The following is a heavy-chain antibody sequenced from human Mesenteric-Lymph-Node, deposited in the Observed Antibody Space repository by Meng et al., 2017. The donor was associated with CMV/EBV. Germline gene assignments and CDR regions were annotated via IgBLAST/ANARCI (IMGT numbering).Heavy chain of an antibody. J-gene: IGHJ5*02. D-gene: IGHD3-3*01. CDR1: GGSISSSSYY. CDR3: ARITTFGVAVKRFDP. V-gene: IGHV4-39*02. Sequence: SETLSLTCTVSGGSISSSSYYWGWIRQPPGKGLEWIGSIYYSGSTYYNPSLKSRVTISVDTSKNHFTLKLTSVTAADTAVYYCARITTFGVAVKRFDPWGQGTLVTVSS. CDR2: IYYSGST.